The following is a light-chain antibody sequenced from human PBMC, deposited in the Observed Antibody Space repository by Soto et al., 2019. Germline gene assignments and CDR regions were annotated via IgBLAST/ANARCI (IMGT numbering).Light chain of an antibody. CDR1: SSDVGGYNY. CDR3: SSYTASNSWV. V-gene: IGLV2-8*01. J-gene: IGLJ3*02. CDR2: EVS. Sequence: QSALTQPPSASGSPGQSVTISCTGTSSDVGGYNYVSWYQQHPGKAPKLMIYEVSKRPSGVPDRFSGSKSGNTASLTVSGLQADDEADYYCSSYTASNSWVFGGGTKVTVL.